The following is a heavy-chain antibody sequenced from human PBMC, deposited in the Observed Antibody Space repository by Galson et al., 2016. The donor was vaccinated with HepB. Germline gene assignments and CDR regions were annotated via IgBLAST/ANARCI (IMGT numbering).Heavy chain of an antibody. CDR2: IYYIGTT. CDR3: ARDVPPQQLLWGSYYYGMDV. Sequence: SETLSLTCTVSGGSISSSTYSWGWIRQPPGKGLEWIGTIYYIGTTYYNPSLKSRATISVDTSKSQFSLKLNSVTAADTAVYYCARDVPPQQLLWGSYYYGMDVWGQGTTVTVSS. V-gene: IGHV4-39*02. D-gene: IGHD6-13*01. J-gene: IGHJ6*02. CDR1: GGSISSSTYS.